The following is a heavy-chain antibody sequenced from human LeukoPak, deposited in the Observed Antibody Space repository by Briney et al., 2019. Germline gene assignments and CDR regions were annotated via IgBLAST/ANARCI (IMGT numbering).Heavy chain of an antibody. J-gene: IGHJ4*02. Sequence: GASVKVSCKASGHTFTSYGISWVRQAPGQGLEWMGWISVYNGNTKYAQKLQGRVTMTTDTSTNTAYMELRSLRSDDTAVYYCARDRATMVRGVVDYWGQGTLVTVSS. V-gene: IGHV1-18*01. D-gene: IGHD3-10*01. CDR1: GHTFTSYG. CDR3: ARDRATMVRGVVDY. CDR2: ISVYNGNT.